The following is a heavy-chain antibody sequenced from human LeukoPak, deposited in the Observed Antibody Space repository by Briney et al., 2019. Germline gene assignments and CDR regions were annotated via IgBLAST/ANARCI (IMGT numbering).Heavy chain of an antibody. J-gene: IGHJ6*03. Sequence: PSETLSLTCAVYGGSFSGYYWSWIRQPPGKGLEWIGEINHSGSTNYNPSLKSRVTISVDTSKNQFSLKLSSVTAADTAVYYCARGSLRFLEWLPRRDYYYYMDVWGKGTTVTVSS. V-gene: IGHV4-34*01. CDR2: INHSGST. D-gene: IGHD3-3*01. CDR1: GGSFSGYY. CDR3: ARGSLRFLEWLPRRDYYYYMDV.